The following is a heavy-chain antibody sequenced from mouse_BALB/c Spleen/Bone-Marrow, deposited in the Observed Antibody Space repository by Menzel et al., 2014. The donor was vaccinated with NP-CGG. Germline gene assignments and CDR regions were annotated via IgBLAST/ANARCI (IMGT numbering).Heavy chain of an antibody. CDR3: ARGIYYDSTWFAY. CDR2: ISTYSGNT. V-gene: IGHV1-67*01. Sequence: QVQLQQSGPELVRPGVSVKISCKGSGYTFTDYAMHWVKQGHAKSLEWIGVISTYSGNTNYNQKFKGKATMTVDKSSSTAYMELARLTSEEAAIYYCARGIYYDSTWFAYWGQGTLVTVSA. CDR1: GYTFTDYA. J-gene: IGHJ3*01. D-gene: IGHD2-4*01.